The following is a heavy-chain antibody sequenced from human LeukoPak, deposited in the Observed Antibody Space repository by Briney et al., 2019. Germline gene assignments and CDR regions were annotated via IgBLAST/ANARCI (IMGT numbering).Heavy chain of an antibody. V-gene: IGHV4-59*01. CDR3: ARGASIAAAGEGAFDI. Sequence: SETLSLTCTVSGGSISSYYWSWIRQPPGKGLEWIGYIYYSGSTNYNPSLKSRVTISVDTSKNQFSLKLSSVTAADTAVYYCARGASIAAAGEGAFDIWGQGTMVTVSS. CDR2: IYYSGST. J-gene: IGHJ3*02. D-gene: IGHD6-25*01. CDR1: GGSISSYY.